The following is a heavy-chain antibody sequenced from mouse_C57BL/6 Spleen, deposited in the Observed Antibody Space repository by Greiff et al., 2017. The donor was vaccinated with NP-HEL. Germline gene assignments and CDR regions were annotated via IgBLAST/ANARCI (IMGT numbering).Heavy chain of an antibody. CDR3: ARSGYSNFYAMDY. Sequence: VQLPQPGTELVKPGASVKLSCKASGYTFTSYWMHWVKQRPGQGLEWIGNINPSNGGTNYNEKFKSKATLTVDKPSSTAYMPLSSLTSEDSAVYYCARSGYSNFYAMDYWGQGTSVTVSS. CDR2: INPSNGGT. J-gene: IGHJ4*01. D-gene: IGHD2-5*01. V-gene: IGHV1-53*01. CDR1: GYTFTSYW.